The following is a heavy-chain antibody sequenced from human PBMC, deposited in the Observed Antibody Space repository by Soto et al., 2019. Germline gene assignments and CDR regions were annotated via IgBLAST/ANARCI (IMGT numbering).Heavy chain of an antibody. CDR3: ATTREWLVDEYYFDY. CDR2: IYPGDSDT. V-gene: IGHV5-51*01. Sequence: PGESLKISCKGSGYSFTSYWIGWVRQMPGKGLEWMGIIYPGDSDTRYSPSFQGQVTISADKSISTAYLQWSSLKASDTAMYYCATTREWLVDEYYFDYWGQGTLVTVSS. D-gene: IGHD6-19*01. J-gene: IGHJ4*02. CDR1: GYSFTSYW.